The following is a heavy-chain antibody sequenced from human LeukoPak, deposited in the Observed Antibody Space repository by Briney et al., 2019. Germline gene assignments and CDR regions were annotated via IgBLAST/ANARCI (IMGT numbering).Heavy chain of an antibody. CDR3: ARDHNGPYTFDY. Sequence: GGTLRLSCAASGFTFSNYEMNWVRQAPGKGLEWVSYISSSGSTIYYADSVKGRFTISRDKAKNSLSLQMNSLKVEDTAVYYCARDHNGPYTFDYWGQGTLITVSS. CDR1: GFTFSNYE. J-gene: IGHJ4*02. D-gene: IGHD2-2*02. V-gene: IGHV3-48*03. CDR2: ISSSGSTI.